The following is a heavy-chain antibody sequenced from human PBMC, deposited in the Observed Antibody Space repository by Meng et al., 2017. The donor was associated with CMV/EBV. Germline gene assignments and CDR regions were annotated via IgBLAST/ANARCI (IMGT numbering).Heavy chain of an antibody. CDR3: ALTMVVTRGFFDY. D-gene: IGHD4-23*01. CDR1: GFSLSNTGVR. Sequence: SGPTLVKPTQTLTLTGTFSGFSLSNTGVRVSWIRQPPGKALEWLAHIDWDDDQFYSTSLKTRLTISKDTSKNQVVLTMTNMDPVDTATYYCALTMVVTRGFFDYWGQGTLVTVSS. CDR2: IDWDDDQ. V-gene: IGHV2-70D*14. J-gene: IGHJ4*01.